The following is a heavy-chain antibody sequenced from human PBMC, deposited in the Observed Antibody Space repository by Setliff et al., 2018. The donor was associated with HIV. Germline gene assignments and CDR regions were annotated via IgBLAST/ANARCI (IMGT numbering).Heavy chain of an antibody. J-gene: IGHJ4*02. CDR2: ISVSGGST. CDR3: AKDRTVVVITIFDY. CDR1: GFTFMNYA. D-gene: IGHD3-22*01. V-gene: IGHV3-23*01. Sequence: GGSLRLSCAASGFTFMNYAMSWVRQAPGKGLAWVSTISVSGGSTYYADSVKGRFTISRDNSKNTLYLQMNSLRAEDTAVYYCAKDRTVVVITIFDYWGWGTLVTVSS.